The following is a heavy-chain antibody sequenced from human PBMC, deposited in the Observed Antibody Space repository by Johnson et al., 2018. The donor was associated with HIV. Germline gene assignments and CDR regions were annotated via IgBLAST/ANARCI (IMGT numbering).Heavy chain of an antibody. V-gene: IGHV3-23*04. CDR2: ISGGGDTI. J-gene: IGHJ3*02. Sequence: VQLVEFGGGLVQPGGSLRLSCTASGFTFSRYAMSWVRQAPGKGLEWVSAISGGGDTIYYADSVKGRFTISRDNSKNTLFLQMNSLRAEDTAVYYCARDKCSGGSCYDDDVFDIWGQGTMVTVSS. CDR1: GFTFSRYA. CDR3: ARDKCSGGSCYDDDVFDI. D-gene: IGHD2-15*01.